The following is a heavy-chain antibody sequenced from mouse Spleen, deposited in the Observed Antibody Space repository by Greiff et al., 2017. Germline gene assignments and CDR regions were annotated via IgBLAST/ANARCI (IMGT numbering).Heavy chain of an antibody. Sequence: QVQLKETGPGLVAPSQSLSITCTVSGFSLTSYGVHWVRQPPGKGLEWLVVIWSDGSTNYNSALKSRLSISKDNSKSQVFLKMNSLQTDDTAMYYCARHTHFTGYAMDYWGQGTSVTVSS. CDR3: ARHTHFTGYAMDY. CDR1: GFSLTSYG. J-gene: IGHJ4*01. V-gene: IGHV2-6-1*01. CDR2: IWSDGST.